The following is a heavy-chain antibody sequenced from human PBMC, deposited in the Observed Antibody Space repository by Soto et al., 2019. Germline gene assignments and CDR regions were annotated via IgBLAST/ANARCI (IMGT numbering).Heavy chain of an antibody. CDR2: IYTSGSS. CDR3: ARVTDYGGNFRFIFDI. D-gene: IGHD4-17*01. CDR1: GGSISSSSYF. J-gene: IGHJ3*02. V-gene: IGHV4-39*02. Sequence: QLQLQESGPGLVKPSETLSLTCTVSGGSISSSSYFWGWIRQPPGKGLEWIGNIYTSGSSNSNPFLRGRFTISVDKSKNQFSLKLNSVTAAHTAVYYCARVTDYGGNFRFIFDIRGQGTLVSVS.